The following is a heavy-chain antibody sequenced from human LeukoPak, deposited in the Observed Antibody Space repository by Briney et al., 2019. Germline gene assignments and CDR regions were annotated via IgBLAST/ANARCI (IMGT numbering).Heavy chain of an antibody. CDR1: GYTFTDYF. Sequence: ASVKVSCKASGYTFTDYFMHWVRQAPGQGLEWMGWINPNSGGTNYAQKLQGRVTMTTDTSTSTAYMELRSLRSDDTAVYYCARDGIDYYYYYMDVWGKGTTVTVSS. V-gene: IGHV1-2*02. CDR2: INPNSGGT. J-gene: IGHJ6*03. D-gene: IGHD1-26*01. CDR3: ARDGIDYYYYYMDV.